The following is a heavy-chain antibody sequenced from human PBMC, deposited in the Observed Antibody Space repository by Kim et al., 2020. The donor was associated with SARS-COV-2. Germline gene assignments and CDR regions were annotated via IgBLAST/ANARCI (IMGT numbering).Heavy chain of an antibody. D-gene: IGHD3-10*01. V-gene: IGHV1-18*01. CDR3: ARDSYGSGDP. CDR2: NT. Sequence: NTTYAQKLQGRVTMTTDTSTSTAYMELRSLRSDDTAVYYCARDSYGSGDPWGQGTLVTVSS. J-gene: IGHJ5*02.